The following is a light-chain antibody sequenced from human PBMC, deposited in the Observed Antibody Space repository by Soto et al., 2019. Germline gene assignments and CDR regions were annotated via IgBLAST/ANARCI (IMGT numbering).Light chain of an antibody. J-gene: IGKJ1*01. Sequence: EIVMTQSPATLSVSPGDKASLSCRASQSVSSDLAWYQQKPGQAPRLLLYGASTRATSVPARFSGSGSGTEFTLTISSLQSEDFAVYYCQQYNKWPRWTFGQGTKVDIK. CDR3: QQYNKWPRWT. V-gene: IGKV3-15*01. CDR2: GAS. CDR1: QSVSSD.